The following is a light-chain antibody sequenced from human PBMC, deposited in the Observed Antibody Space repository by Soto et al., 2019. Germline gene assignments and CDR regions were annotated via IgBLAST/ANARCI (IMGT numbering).Light chain of an antibody. CDR2: EAS. Sequence: QSVLTQPASVSGSPGQSITISCTGTSSDVGSYNLVSWYQQHPGKAPKLMIYEASKRPSGVSNRFSGSKSGNTASLTISGLQAEDEADYYCCSYVGSSTWMFGGGTKLTVL. J-gene: IGLJ3*02. CDR1: SSDVGSYNL. V-gene: IGLV2-23*01. CDR3: CSYVGSSTWM.